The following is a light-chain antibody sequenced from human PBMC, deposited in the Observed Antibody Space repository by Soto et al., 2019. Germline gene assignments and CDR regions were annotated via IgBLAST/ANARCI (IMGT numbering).Light chain of an antibody. J-gene: IGLJ2*01. Sequence: QSALTQPASVSGSPGQSITISCTGTSSVVGGYNYVSWYQQHPGKAPKLMIYEVSNRPSGVSNRFSGSKSGNTASLTISGLQAEDEADYYCSSYTSSSTLAVVFGGGTKLTVL. CDR2: EVS. CDR1: SSVVGGYNY. V-gene: IGLV2-14*01. CDR3: SSYTSSSTLAVV.